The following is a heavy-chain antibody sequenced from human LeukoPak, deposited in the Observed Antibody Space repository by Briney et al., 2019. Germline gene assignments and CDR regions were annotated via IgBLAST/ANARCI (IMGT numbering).Heavy chain of an antibody. CDR1: GGSISSYY. V-gene: IGHV4-59*01. CDR2: IYNSGST. D-gene: IGHD5-12*01. CDR3: ASHGSSGHDPLT. J-gene: IGHJ4*02. Sequence: SETLSLTCTVSGGSISSYYWSWIRQPPGKGLEWIGYIYNSGSTNYNPSLKSRVTISVDTAKNQFSLKLSYVTAADTAVYYCASHGSSGHDPLTWGQGTLVTVSS.